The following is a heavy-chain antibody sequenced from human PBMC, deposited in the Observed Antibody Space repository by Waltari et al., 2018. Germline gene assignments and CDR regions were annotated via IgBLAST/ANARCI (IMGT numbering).Heavy chain of an antibody. CDR1: GFTFSSYR. V-gene: IGHV3-21*05. D-gene: IGHD4-4*01. J-gene: IGHJ4*02. CDR3: ARDNLQADY. Sequence: EVQLVESGGGLVQPGGSLRLSCAASGFTFSSYRMNWVRQAPGKGLEWVSYISSSSSYIYYADSVKGRFTISRDNAKNSLYLQMNSLRAEDTAVYYCARDNLQADYWGQGTLVTVSS. CDR2: ISSSSSYI.